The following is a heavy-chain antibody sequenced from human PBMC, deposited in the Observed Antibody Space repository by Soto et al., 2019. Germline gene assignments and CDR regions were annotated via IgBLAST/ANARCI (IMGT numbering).Heavy chain of an antibody. CDR2: IYYSGST. D-gene: IGHD3-10*01. CDR1: GGSISSGGYY. CDR3: ARSVTP. V-gene: IGHV4-31*03. J-gene: IGHJ5*02. Sequence: QVQLQESGPGLVKPSQTLSLTCTVSGGSISSGGYYWSWIRQHPGKGLEWIGYIYYSGSTHYKPSLQSRVTISVDMSKNQFSLKLNSVTATTTSVYYCARSVTPCGQGTLVTVSS.